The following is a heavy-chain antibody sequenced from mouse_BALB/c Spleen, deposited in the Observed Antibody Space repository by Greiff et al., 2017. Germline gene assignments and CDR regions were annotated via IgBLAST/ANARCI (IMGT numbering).Heavy chain of an antibody. Sequence: QVQLQQSGAELMKPGASVKISCKATGYTFSSYWIEWVKQRPGHGLEWIGEILPGSGSTNYNEKFKGKATFTADTSSNTAYMQLSSLTSEDSAVYYCARLTGRAWFAYWGQGTLVTVSA. CDR2: ILPGSGST. D-gene: IGHD4-1*01. J-gene: IGHJ3*01. CDR3: ARLTGRAWFAY. CDR1: GYTFSSYW. V-gene: IGHV1-9*01.